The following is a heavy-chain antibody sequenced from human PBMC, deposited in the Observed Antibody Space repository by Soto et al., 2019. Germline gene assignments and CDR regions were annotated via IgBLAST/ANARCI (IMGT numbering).Heavy chain of an antibody. CDR2: ISGSGGST. J-gene: IGHJ5*02. D-gene: IGHD7-27*01. Sequence: PGGSLRLSCAASGFTFSSYAMSWVRQAPGKGLEWVSAISGSGGSTYYADSVKGRFTISRDNSKNTLYLQMNSLRAEDTAVYYSAKGRNHPGAYNWFDPWGQGTLVTVSS. CDR3: AKGRNHPGAYNWFDP. CDR1: GFTFSSYA. V-gene: IGHV3-23*01.